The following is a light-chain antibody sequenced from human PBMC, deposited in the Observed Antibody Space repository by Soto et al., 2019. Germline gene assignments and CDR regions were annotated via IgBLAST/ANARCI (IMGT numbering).Light chain of an antibody. CDR3: QQYHNWPPLT. Sequence: EIVMAQSPVTLSVSPGERATLSCRASQSIRSNLAWYQQRPGQAPRLLMYGSSTRATGVPARFSGSGSGTEFTLTISSLQSEDFAVYYCQQYHNWPPLTFGGGTKVDIK. CDR2: GSS. J-gene: IGKJ4*02. V-gene: IGKV3-15*01. CDR1: QSIRSN.